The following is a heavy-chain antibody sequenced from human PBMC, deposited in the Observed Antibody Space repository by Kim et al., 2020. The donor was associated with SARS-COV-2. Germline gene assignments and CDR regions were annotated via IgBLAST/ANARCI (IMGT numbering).Heavy chain of an antibody. CDR2: ITSGGRFI. D-gene: IGHD3-16*01. CDR1: GFTFSSYT. V-gene: IGHV3-21*03. CDR3: ARLGATAAGWFDS. J-gene: IGHJ5*01. Sequence: GGSLRLSCEVSGFTFSSYTMSWVRQAPGKGLEWVSSITSGGRFIYYGDSMEGRFTISRDNAKNTVYLQINSLRAEDTAVYYCARLGATAAGWFDSWGQGVLVTVSS.